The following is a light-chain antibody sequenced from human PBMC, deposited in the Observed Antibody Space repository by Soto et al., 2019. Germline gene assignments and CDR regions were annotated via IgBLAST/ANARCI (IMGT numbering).Light chain of an antibody. V-gene: IGLV2-8*01. J-gene: IGLJ3*02. Sequence: QSVLTQPPSASGSPGQSVTISCTGTSSDVGDYNYVSWYQQHPGKAPKLIIYEVNKRPSGVPDRFSGSKSGNTASLTVSGLQAEDEADYYCSSYAGSNTFLFGGGTKLT. CDR2: EVN. CDR1: SSDVGDYNY. CDR3: SSYAGSNTFL.